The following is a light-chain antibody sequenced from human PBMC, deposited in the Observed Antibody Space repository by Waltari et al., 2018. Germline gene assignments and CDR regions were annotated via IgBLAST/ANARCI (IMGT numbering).Light chain of an antibody. J-gene: IGKJ5*01. Sequence: DIVMTQSPVSLTVTPGEPASISCRSSQSLLESNGYNYLDWYLQKPGQSPQILIYVASNRASGVPDRFSGSGSGTDFTLKISRVEAEDAGVYYCTEALQSVTFGQGTRLEIK. V-gene: IGKV2-28*01. CDR1: QSLLESNGYNY. CDR3: TEALQSVT. CDR2: VAS.